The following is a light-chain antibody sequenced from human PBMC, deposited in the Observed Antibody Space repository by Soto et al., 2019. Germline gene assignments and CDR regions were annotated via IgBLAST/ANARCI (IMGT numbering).Light chain of an antibody. V-gene: IGLV2-14*03. Sequence: QSVLTQPASMSGSPGQSITISCTGTSNDVGAYNYVSWYQQHPGKAPKLMIYDVNNRPSGVSDRFSGSKSGNTASLTISGLQAEDEADYYCNSYSTSSASYVFGTGTKVTVL. J-gene: IGLJ1*01. CDR1: SNDVGAYNY. CDR3: NSYSTSSASYV. CDR2: DVN.